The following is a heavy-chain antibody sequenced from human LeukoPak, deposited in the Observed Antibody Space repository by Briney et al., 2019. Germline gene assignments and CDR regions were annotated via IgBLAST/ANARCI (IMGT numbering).Heavy chain of an antibody. CDR1: GFTFDDYG. CDR3: ARGGYYYDSSGYYVAFDI. D-gene: IGHD3-22*01. Sequence: PGGSLRLSCAASGFTFDDYGMSWVCQAPGKGLEWVSGINWNGGSAGYADSVKGRFTISRDNAKNSLYLQMNSLRAEDTALYYCARGGYYYDSSGYYVAFDIWGQGTMVTVSS. CDR2: INWNGGSA. J-gene: IGHJ3*02. V-gene: IGHV3-20*04.